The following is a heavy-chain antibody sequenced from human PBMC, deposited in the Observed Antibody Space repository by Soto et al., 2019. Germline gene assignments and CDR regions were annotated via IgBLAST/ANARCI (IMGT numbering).Heavy chain of an antibody. V-gene: IGHV3-9*01. CDR2: ITWNTHKI. CDR1: GFTFDDYA. Sequence: EVQLVESGGGLVQPGRSLRLSCAASGFTFDDYAMHWVRQAPGKGLEWVSGITWNTHKIAYADSVEGRFTISRDNAKNALYLQMNGLRAEDTALYYCAKDRVRGRFGEASFDAWGQGTLVTVSS. D-gene: IGHD3-10*01. CDR3: AKDRVRGRFGEASFDA. J-gene: IGHJ3*01.